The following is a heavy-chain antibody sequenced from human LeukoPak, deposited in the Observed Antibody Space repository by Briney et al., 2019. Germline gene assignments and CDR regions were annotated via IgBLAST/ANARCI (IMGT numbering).Heavy chain of an antibody. CDR1: GGSFSGYY. J-gene: IGHJ4*02. D-gene: IGHD3-22*01. CDR3: ARRSYYWGTRTFDY. CDR2: INHSGST. V-gene: IGHV4-34*01. Sequence: SETQSLTCAVYGGSFSGYYWSWIRQPPGNGLEWLGEINHSGSTNYNPSIKSRVTISVDTSKNQFSLKLSSVTAADTAVYYCARRSYYWGTRTFDYWGQGTLVTVSS.